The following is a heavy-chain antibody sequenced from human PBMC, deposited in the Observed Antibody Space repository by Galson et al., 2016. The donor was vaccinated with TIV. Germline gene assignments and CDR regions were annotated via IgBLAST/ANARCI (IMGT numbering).Heavy chain of an antibody. Sequence: SLRLSCAASGFTFSSFAMTWVRQAPGKGLEWLSTIRPSATRTYYSDSVKDRFTTSRDDSSNTLFLQMNSLRAEDTAMYFCARETGGSGWYTVDYWGQGALVIVSP. CDR1: GFTFSSFA. J-gene: IGHJ4*02. V-gene: IGHV3-23*01. CDR2: IRPSATRT. D-gene: IGHD6-19*01. CDR3: ARETGGSGWYTVDY.